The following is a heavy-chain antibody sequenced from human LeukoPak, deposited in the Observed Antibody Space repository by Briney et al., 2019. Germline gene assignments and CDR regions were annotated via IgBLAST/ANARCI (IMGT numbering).Heavy chain of an antibody. CDR1: GFTFSHYA. J-gene: IGHJ4*02. V-gene: IGHV3-30*03. D-gene: IGHD6-19*01. CDR3: ARAGREQWLVPQPLDY. Sequence: PGGSLRLSCAASGFTFSHYAMHWVRQAPGKGLEWVAIISFDGTNKYYADSVKGRFTISRDNSKNTLYLQMDNLRAEDTAVYYCARAGREQWLVPQPLDYWGQGTLVTVSS. CDR2: ISFDGTNK.